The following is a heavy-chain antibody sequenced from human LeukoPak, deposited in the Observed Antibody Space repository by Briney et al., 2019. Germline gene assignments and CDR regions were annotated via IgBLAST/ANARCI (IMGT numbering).Heavy chain of an antibody. Sequence: GGSLRLSCAASGFTFSDYYMSWIRQAPGKGLEWVSYISSSSSYTNYADSVKGRFTISRDNAKNSLYLQMNSLRAEDTAVYYCARYPKDFWSGSHDAFDIWGQGTMVAVSS. J-gene: IGHJ3*02. CDR1: GFTFSDYY. D-gene: IGHD3-3*01. CDR3: ARYPKDFWSGSHDAFDI. CDR2: ISSSSSYT. V-gene: IGHV3-11*06.